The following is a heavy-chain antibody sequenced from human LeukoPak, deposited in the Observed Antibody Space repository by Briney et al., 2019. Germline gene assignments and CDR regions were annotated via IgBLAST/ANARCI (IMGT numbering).Heavy chain of an antibody. D-gene: IGHD3-10*01. J-gene: IGHJ4*02. CDR3: AREYYGSGSQY. V-gene: IGHV4-59*01. CDR1: GGSISSYY. Sequence: SETLSLTCTVSGGSISSYYWSWIRQPPGKGLEWIGYIYYSGSTNYNPSLKSRVTISVDTSKNQFSLKLSSVTAADTAVYYCAREYYGSGSQYWGQGTLVTVSS. CDR2: IYYSGST.